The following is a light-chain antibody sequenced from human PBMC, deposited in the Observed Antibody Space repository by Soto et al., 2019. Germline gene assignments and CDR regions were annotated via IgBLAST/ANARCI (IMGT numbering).Light chain of an antibody. Sequence: DIQLTQSPSLLLASGGDRVTITCRASQGINSYLAWYQQKPGKTPKLLVYAASTLQSGVPSRFSGSGSGTEFTLTISSLQPEDFATYYCQQLNGYPITFGPGTKVDI. V-gene: IGKV1-9*01. CDR2: AAS. CDR3: QQLNGYPIT. J-gene: IGKJ3*01. CDR1: QGINSY.